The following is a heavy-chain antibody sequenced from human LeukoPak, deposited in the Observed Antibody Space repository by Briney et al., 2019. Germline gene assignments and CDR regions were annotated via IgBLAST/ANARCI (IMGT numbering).Heavy chain of an antibody. CDR2: IPSTSSYT. CDR3: ARAANTAAGTPTLAIDC. Sequence: KSGGSLRLSCVASGFTFSDYYMSWIRQAPGKGLEWVSYIPSTSSYTSCADSVKGRFTISRDNAKNSLYLQMSSLRAEDTAVYYCARAANTAAGTPTLAIDCWGQGTLVTVSS. V-gene: IGHV3-11*05. J-gene: IGHJ4*02. D-gene: IGHD6-13*01. CDR1: GFTFSDYY.